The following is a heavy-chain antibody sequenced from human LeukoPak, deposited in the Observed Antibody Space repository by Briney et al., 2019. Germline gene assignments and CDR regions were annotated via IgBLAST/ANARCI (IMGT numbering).Heavy chain of an antibody. D-gene: IGHD2-15*01. J-gene: IGHJ4*02. CDR1: GFTFSSYW. CDR3: AKDIRGYCSGGSCHPLDY. V-gene: IGHV3-30*18. Sequence: GGSLRLSCAASGFTFSSYWMSWVRQAPGRGLEWVAVISYDGSNTYYADSVKGRFTISRDNSKNTLYLQMNSLRAEDTAVYYCAKDIRGYCSGGSCHPLDYWGQGTLVTVSS. CDR2: ISYDGSNT.